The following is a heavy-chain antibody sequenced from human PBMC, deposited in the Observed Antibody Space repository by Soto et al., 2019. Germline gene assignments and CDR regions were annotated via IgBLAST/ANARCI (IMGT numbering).Heavy chain of an antibody. V-gene: IGHV1-18*01. Sequence: QVQLVQSGAEVKKPGASVKVSCKASGYTFTSYGISWVRQAPGQGLEWMGWISAYNGNTNYAQKLQGRVTMTTDTSPGTAYRERRHVGADDTAVYYCAGAGAVAGVGDVFEVWGQGTMVSVS. J-gene: IGHJ3*01. CDR1: GYTFTSYG. CDR3: AGAGAVAGVGDVFEV. D-gene: IGHD6-19*01. CDR2: ISAYNGNT.